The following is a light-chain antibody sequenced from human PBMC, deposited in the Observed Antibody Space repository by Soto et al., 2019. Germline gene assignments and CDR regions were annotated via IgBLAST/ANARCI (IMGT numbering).Light chain of an antibody. CDR1: QDITNY. CDR3: QQVDIFPYT. J-gene: IGKJ2*01. V-gene: IGKV1-33*01. CDR2: AAS. Sequence: IQMTQSPSSLSASVGDRVTITCQASQDITNYLNWDQQKPGKAPKLLIYAASNLDTGVPSMFSGRGSGTDFTFTISSLQPDDASTYYCQQVDIFPYTFGQGAKLEIK.